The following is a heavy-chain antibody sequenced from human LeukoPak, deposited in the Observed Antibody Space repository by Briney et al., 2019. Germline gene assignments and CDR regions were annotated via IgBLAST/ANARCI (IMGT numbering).Heavy chain of an antibody. Sequence: SETLSLTCTVSGGSISSGGYYWSWIRQHPGKGLEWIGYIYYSGSTYYNPSLKSRVTISVDTSKNQFSLKLSSVTAADTAVYYCARVIRGYSGYDEFPAFHIWGQGTMVTVSS. CDR1: GGSISSGGYY. CDR2: IYYSGST. J-gene: IGHJ3*02. D-gene: IGHD5-12*01. CDR3: ARVIRGYSGYDEFPAFHI. V-gene: IGHV4-31*03.